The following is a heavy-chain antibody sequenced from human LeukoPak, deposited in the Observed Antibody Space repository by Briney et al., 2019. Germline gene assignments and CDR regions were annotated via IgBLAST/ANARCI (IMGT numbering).Heavy chain of an antibody. D-gene: IGHD2-2*01. CDR2: IRYDGSNK. CDR3: ANSGIGYCSSTSCYAIDY. V-gene: IGHV3-30*02. CDR1: GFAFSSYV. J-gene: IGHJ4*02. Sequence: GRSLRLSCTTSGFAFSSYVMHWVRQDPGKGLEWVAFIRYDGSNKYYADSVKGRFTISRDNSKNTLYLQMNSLRAEDTAVYYCANSGIGYCSSTSCYAIDYWGQGTLVTVSS.